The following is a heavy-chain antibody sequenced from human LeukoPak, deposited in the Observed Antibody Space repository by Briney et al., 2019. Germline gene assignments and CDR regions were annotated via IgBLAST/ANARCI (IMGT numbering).Heavy chain of an antibody. V-gene: IGHV3-23*01. J-gene: IGHJ4*02. D-gene: IGHD3-10*01. CDR3: AGTDGSGSKNYFDY. Sequence: GSLRLFRAGPWITLCRLSMSLVRQASGEGVELVLAISGSGGSTYYADSVKGRFTISRDNSKNTLYLQMNSLRAEDTAVYYCAGTDGSGSKNYFDYWGQGTLVTVSS. CDR1: WITLCRLS. CDR2: ISGSGGST.